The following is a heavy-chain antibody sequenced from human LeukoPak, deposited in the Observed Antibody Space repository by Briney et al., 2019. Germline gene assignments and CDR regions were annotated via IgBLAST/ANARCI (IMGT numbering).Heavy chain of an antibody. V-gene: IGHV3-30*04. J-gene: IGHJ3*01. Sequence: GRSLRLSWAASGFRFNGFSMRWVSQPPGAGLEWVAVISMDVSQQYYADSVKGRFTISRDNSKNTLYLQMNSLRSEDTSVYYCAREVYSYALDALDLWGQGTMVTVSS. D-gene: IGHD2-2*01. CDR3: AREVYSYALDALDL. CDR2: ISMDVSQQ. CDR1: GFRFNGFS.